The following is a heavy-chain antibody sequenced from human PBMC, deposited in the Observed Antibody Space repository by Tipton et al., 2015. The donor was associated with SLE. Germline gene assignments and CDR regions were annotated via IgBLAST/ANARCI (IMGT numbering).Heavy chain of an antibody. J-gene: IGHJ5*02. CDR3: ARRDFVATAGFNYFDP. CDR1: GDSITSYY. Sequence: GLVKPSETLSLTCSVSGDSITSYYWSWIRQPPGKRLEWIGDVYYSGSTNYNPSLESRVTISVDTSKNQFSLWLSSVTAADTAVYYCARRDFVATAGFNYFDPWGQGTLVTVSS. D-gene: IGHD2-15*01. V-gene: IGHV4-59*12. CDR2: VYYSGST.